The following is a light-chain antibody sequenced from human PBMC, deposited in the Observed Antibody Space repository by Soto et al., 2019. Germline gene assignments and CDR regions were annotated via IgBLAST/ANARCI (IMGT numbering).Light chain of an antibody. V-gene: IGLV2-8*01. J-gene: IGLJ3*02. CDR2: EVT. CDR1: SSAVGGYNY. CDR3: SSYAASNNFYFV. Sequence: QSALTQPPSASGSPGQSVTLSCTGTSSAVGGYNYVSWYQQYPGRAPKLMIYEVTKRPSGVPDRFSGSKSGNTASLTVSGLQAEDEADYYCSSYAASNNFYFVFGGGTKVTVL.